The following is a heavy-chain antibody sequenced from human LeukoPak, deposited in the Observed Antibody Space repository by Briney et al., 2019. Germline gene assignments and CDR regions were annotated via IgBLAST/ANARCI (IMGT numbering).Heavy chain of an antibody. Sequence: PGGSLRLSCAASGFTVISNYMSWVRQAPGKGLEWVSVIYTGGSTYYADSVKGRFTISRDDSKNTLYLQMNSLRADDTAMYYCAKLEGSVRYGSLAFDIWGQGTMVTVSS. J-gene: IGHJ3*02. D-gene: IGHD5-18*01. V-gene: IGHV3-53*01. CDR1: GFTVISNY. CDR2: IYTGGST. CDR3: AKLEGSVRYGSLAFDI.